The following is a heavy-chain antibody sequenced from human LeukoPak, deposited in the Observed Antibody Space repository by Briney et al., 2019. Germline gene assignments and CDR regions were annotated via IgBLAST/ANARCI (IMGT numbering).Heavy chain of an antibody. Sequence: QSGGSLRLSCAASGFPFSSYWMHWVRQGPGRGLVWVSRIIGDGSGTNYADSVKGRFTISRDNAKNTLYLQMNSLRAEDTAVYYCARDGMGIRLWLKPMGMDVWGQGTTVTVSS. D-gene: IGHD5-18*01. V-gene: IGHV3-74*01. CDR2: IIGDGSGT. J-gene: IGHJ6*02. CDR1: GFPFSSYW. CDR3: ARDGMGIRLWLKPMGMDV.